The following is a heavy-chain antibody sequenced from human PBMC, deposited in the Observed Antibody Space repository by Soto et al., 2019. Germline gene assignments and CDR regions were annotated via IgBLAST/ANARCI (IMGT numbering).Heavy chain of an antibody. V-gene: IGHV4-31*03. J-gene: IGHJ5*01. D-gene: IGHD3-10*01. Sequence: PSETLSLTCTVSGGSISSGGYHWNWIRHHPGKGLEWIGFIDDSGSTHYNPSLRGRLSLSLDTPDNQFSLKLTSVTAADTAVYYCARERPHYASGGSPQRGWFDSWGQGKLVTVSS. CDR3: ARERPHYASGGSPQRGWFDS. CDR2: IDDSGST. CDR1: GGSISSGGYH.